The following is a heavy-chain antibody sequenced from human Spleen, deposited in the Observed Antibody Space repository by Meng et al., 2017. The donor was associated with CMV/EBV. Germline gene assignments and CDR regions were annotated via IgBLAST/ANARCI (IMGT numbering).Heavy chain of an antibody. Sequence: LSLTCAASGFTSSSIELSWVRQAPGKGLDWVSCISGGCTYYADSVKGRFTISRDNSKNTLYLQMNSLRAEDTAIYYCAKENYMTTVTKDYYYGMDVWGQGTTVTVSS. CDR2: ISGGCT. CDR1: GFTSSSIE. CDR3: AKENYMTTVTKDYYYGMDV. V-gene: IGHV3-23*01. D-gene: IGHD4-11*01. J-gene: IGHJ6*02.